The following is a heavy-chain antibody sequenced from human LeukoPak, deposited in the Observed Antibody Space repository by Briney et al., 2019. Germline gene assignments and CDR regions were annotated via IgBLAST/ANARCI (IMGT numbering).Heavy chain of an antibody. Sequence: SQTLSLTCTVSGGSISSGGYYWSWLRQHPGKGLEWIGYIYYSGSTYHNPSLKSRVTISVDTSKNQFSLKLSSVTAADTAVYYCARGERERRNWNSGYYFDYWGQGTLVTVSS. CDR3: ARGERERRNWNSGYYFDY. CDR1: GGSISSGGYY. D-gene: IGHD1-7*01. CDR2: IYYSGST. V-gene: IGHV4-31*03. J-gene: IGHJ4*02.